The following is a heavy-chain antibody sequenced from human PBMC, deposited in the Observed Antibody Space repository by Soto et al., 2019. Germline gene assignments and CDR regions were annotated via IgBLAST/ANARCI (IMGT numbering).Heavy chain of an antibody. D-gene: IGHD3-16*01. Sequence: EVQLVESGGGLVKPGGSLRLSCAASGFTFSSYSMNWFRQAPGKGLEWVSSVTSSSGYIYYADSVKGRFTISRDNAKNSLLLQINSLRAEDTGVYYCARALAEGDLPYYFGYWGQGTLVTGSS. J-gene: IGHJ4*02. CDR1: GFTFSSYS. CDR2: VTSSSGYI. V-gene: IGHV3-21*01. CDR3: ARALAEGDLPYYFGY.